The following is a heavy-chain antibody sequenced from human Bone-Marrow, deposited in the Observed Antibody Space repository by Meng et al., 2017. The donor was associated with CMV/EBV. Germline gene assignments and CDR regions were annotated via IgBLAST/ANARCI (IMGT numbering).Heavy chain of an antibody. CDR3: ARDQGGSSTSCYIYPARCGDGMDV. V-gene: IGHV3-21*01. J-gene: IGHJ6*02. CDR2: ISSSSSYI. D-gene: IGHD2-2*02. CDR1: GFTFSSYS. Sequence: GGSLSLSCAASGFTFSSYSMNWVRQAPGKGLEWVSSISSSSSYIYYADSVKGRFTISRDNAKNSLYLQMNSLRAEDTAVYYCARDQGGSSTSCYIYPARCGDGMDVWGQGTTVTVSS.